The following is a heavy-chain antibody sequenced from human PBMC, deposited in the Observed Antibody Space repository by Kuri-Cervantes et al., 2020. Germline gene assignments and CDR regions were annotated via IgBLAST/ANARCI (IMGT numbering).Heavy chain of an antibody. CDR2: INSDGSST. CDR1: GFTFSSYW. J-gene: IGHJ6*02. D-gene: IGHD6-13*01. Sequence: GGSLRLSCAASGFTFSSYWMHWVRQAPGKGLVWVSRINSDGSSTSYADSVKGRFTISRDNAKNTLYLQMNSLRAEDTAVYYCAKEKAYSSTYYYGMDVWGQGTTVTVSS. CDR3: AKEKAYSSTYYYGMDV. V-gene: IGHV3-74*01.